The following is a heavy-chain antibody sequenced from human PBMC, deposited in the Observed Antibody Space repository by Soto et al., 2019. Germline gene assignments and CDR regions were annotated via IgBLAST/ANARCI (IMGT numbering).Heavy chain of an antibody. CDR1: GFTFSSYW. CDR2: INYDGTTT. D-gene: IGHD2-2*01. CDR3: ARVGVGKYHVDL. Sequence: EVQLVESGGGLVQPGGSLRLSCAASGFTFSSYWMHWVRQAPGKGLVWVSRINYDGTTTSHADSVEGRFTISRDNGKDTLYLQMNSLRAEDTALYYCARVGVGKYHVDLLGQGTLVTVSS. J-gene: IGHJ5*02. V-gene: IGHV3-74*01.